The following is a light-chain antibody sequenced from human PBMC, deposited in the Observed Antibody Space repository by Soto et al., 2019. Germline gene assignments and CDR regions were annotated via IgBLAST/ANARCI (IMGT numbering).Light chain of an antibody. V-gene: IGKV3-20*01. J-gene: IGKJ1*01. CDR3: QQYGISPRT. CDR1: QSISSTY. Sequence: EIVLTQSPGTLSLSPGERATLSCRASQSISSTYLAWYQQKPGQAPRVLIYGASSRATDIPDRFSGSGSGTDFTLTISRLEPEDFAVYYCQQYGISPRTFGQGTKVEIK. CDR2: GAS.